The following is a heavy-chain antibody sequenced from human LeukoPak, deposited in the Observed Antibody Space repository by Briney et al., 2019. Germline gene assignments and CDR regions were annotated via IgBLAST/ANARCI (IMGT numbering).Heavy chain of an antibody. CDR1: GFTFSNYW. Sequence: GGSLRLSCAASGFTFSNYWLTWVRQAPGKGLEWVANIKQDGSEKHYVDSVKGRFTISRDNAKRSLYLQMNSLRAEDTAVFYCARGVDYHCYYYMDFWGKGTTVTVSS. J-gene: IGHJ6*03. V-gene: IGHV3-7*01. CDR2: IKQDGSEK. CDR3: ARGVDYHCYYYMDF.